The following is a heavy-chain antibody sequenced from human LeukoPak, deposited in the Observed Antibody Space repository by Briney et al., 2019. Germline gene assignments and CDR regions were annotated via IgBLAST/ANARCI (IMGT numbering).Heavy chain of an antibody. V-gene: IGHV3-48*04. CDR1: GFTFSDYS. CDR2: VGISSGNT. J-gene: IGHJ4*02. D-gene: IGHD5-12*01. Sequence: GGSLRLSCGASGFTFSDYSINWVRQAPGKGLEGISYVGISSGNTKYAASVKGRFTISGDSAKNSVFLQMNNLRVEDTAVYYCARDHRYAFDNWGQGTLVTVSS. CDR3: ARDHRYAFDN.